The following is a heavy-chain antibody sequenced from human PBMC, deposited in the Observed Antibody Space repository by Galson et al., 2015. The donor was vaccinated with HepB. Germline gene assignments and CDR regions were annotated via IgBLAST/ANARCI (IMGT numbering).Heavy chain of an antibody. J-gene: IGHJ4*02. CDR1: GFTVSSNY. V-gene: IGHV3-53*01. CDR2: IYSGGST. D-gene: IGHD3-10*02. CDR3: ARDSVRGTAYFDY. Sequence: SLRLSCAASGFTVSSNYMSWVRQAPGKGLEWVSVIYSGGSTYYADSVKGRFTISRDNSKNTLYLQMNSLRAEDTAVYYCARDSVRGTAYFDYWGQGTLVTVSS.